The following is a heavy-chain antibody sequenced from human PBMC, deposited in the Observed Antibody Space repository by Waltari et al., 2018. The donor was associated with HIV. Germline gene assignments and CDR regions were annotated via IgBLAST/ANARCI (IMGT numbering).Heavy chain of an antibody. CDR3: ARTIFGVMITSDFFYGMDV. Sequence: QEQLVESGGGVAQPGRSLRLSCSASGFIFGDYAMHWGRQAPGKGLEWVGLISFDGNNAYYVDSVKGRFTISRDNSKNTMSLQMNSLRSDDTALYYCARTIFGVMITSDFFYGMDVWGQGTTVTVS. CDR1: GFIFGDYA. CDR2: ISFDGNNA. J-gene: IGHJ6*02. V-gene: IGHV3-30*03. D-gene: IGHD3-3*01.